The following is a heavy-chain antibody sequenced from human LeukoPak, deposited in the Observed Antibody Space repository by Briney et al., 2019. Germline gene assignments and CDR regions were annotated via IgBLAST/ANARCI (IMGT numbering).Heavy chain of an antibody. CDR2: INHSGST. J-gene: IGHJ4*02. CDR1: GGSISSYY. V-gene: IGHV4-34*01. D-gene: IGHD6-19*01. Sequence: PSETLSLTCTVSGGSISSYYWSWIRQPPGKGLEWIGEINHSGSTNYNPSPKSRVTISVDTSKNQFSLKLSFVTAADTAVYYCARVPYSSGWYYDYWGQGTLVTVSS. CDR3: ARVPYSSGWYYDY.